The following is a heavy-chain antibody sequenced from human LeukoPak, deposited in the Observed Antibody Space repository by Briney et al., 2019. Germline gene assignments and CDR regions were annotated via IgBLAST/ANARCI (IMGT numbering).Heavy chain of an antibody. CDR1: GYSISSGYY. Sequence: PSETLSLTCTVSGYSISSGYYWGWIRPSPGKGLEWIGSIYHSGSTYYNASLQSRVTISIDTSKNQFSLRLNSVTAADTAMYYCVKSGGYGLIDYWGQGTLVTVSS. D-gene: IGHD1-26*01. CDR3: VKSGGYGLIDY. J-gene: IGHJ4*02. CDR2: IYHSGST. V-gene: IGHV4-38-2*02.